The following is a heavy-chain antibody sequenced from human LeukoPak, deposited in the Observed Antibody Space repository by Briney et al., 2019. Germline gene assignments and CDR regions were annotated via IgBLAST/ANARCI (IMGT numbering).Heavy chain of an antibody. V-gene: IGHV3-53*01. D-gene: IGHD5-24*01. CDR1: GFTVSSNY. CDR3: AAQRWLHPIDFDY. J-gene: IGHJ4*02. Sequence: PGGSLRLSCAASGFTVSSNYMSWVRQAPGKGLECVSVIYSGGSTYYADSVKGRFTISRDNSKNTLYLQMNSLRAEDTAVYYCAAQRWLHPIDFDYWGQGTLVTVSS. CDR2: IYSGGST.